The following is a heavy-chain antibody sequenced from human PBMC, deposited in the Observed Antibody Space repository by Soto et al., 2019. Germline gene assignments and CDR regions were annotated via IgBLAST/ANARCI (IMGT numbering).Heavy chain of an antibody. V-gene: IGHV3-23*01. CDR1: GFTFSSYA. CDR2: ISGSGGST. CDR3: AKSITMVRGRYDY. D-gene: IGHD3-10*01. Sequence: PGGSLRLSCAASGFTFSSYAMSWVRQAPGKGLEWVSAISGSGGSTYYADSVKGRFTISRDNSKNTLYLQMNGLRAEDTAVYYCAKSITMVRGRYDYWGQGTLVTVSS. J-gene: IGHJ4*02.